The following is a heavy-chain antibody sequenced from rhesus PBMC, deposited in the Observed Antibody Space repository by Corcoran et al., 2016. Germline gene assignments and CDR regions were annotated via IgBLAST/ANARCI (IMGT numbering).Heavy chain of an antibody. CDR3: TRNNWPYRFDY. Sequence: EVQLVESGGGLVQPGGSLRLSCAASGFTFSNSCMSWVRQALGRGLEWVGFIKNKADGEAAGYAESVKGRFTISRDDSKNILYLQMNSLKTEDTAVYYCTRNNWPYRFDYWGQGVLVTVSS. J-gene: IGHJ4*01. CDR2: IKNKADGEAA. V-gene: IGHV3S11*01. D-gene: IGHD1-38*01. CDR1: GFTFSNSC.